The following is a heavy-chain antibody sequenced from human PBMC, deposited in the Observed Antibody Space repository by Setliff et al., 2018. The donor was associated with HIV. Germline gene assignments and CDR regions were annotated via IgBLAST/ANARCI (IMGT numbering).Heavy chain of an antibody. CDR1: GYIFTSYG. D-gene: IGHD3-22*01. J-gene: IGHJ1*01. CDR2: ISAYNGNT. Sequence: GASVKVSCKASGYIFTSYGISWVRQAPGQGLEWMGWISAYNGNTNYAQKFQGRASMTIDTSTSTAYMGLRSLRPDDTAVYFCARDPSSGIYYDSSGQYFQNWGQGTLVTSPQ. V-gene: IGHV1-18*01. CDR3: ARDPSSGIYYDSSGQYFQN.